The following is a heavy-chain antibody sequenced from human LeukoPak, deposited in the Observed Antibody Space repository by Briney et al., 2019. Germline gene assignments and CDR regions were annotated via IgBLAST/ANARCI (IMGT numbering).Heavy chain of an antibody. CDR2: IIPNSGTT. CDR3: ARFFQEGWFDP. CDR1: RGTLSSYA. D-gene: IGHD2/OR15-2a*01. J-gene: IGHJ5*02. V-gene: IGHV1-69*13. Sequence: SVKVSCKASRGTLSSYAISWVRQAPGQGLEWMGGIIPNSGTTNYAQNFQGRVTITADESTSTAFMELSSLRSEDTAVYYCARFFQEGWFDPWGQGTLVTVSS.